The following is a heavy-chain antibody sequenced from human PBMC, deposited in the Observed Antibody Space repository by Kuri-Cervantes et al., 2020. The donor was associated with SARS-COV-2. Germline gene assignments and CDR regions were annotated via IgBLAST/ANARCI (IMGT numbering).Heavy chain of an antibody. CDR3: AKDYSSSSDWYFDL. CDR2: ISSSSSYI. Sequence: GESLKISCAASGFTFSSYSMNWVRQAPGKGLEWVSSISSSSSYIYYADSVKGRFTISRDNAKNSLYLQMNSLRAEDTAVYYCAKDYSSSSDWYFDLWGRSTLVTVSS. D-gene: IGHD6-6*01. CDR1: GFTFSSYS. V-gene: IGHV3-21*01. J-gene: IGHJ2*01.